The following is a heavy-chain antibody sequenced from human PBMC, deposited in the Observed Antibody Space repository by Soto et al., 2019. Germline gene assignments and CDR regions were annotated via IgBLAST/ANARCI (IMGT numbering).Heavy chain of an antibody. Sequence: GGSLRLSCAASGFTFSSYAMSWVRQAPGKGLEWVSAISGSGGSAYYADSVKGRFTISRDNSKNTLYLQMNSLRAEDTAVYYCAKLGASYGHYYFDYWGQGTLVTVSS. D-gene: IGHD5-18*01. V-gene: IGHV3-23*01. J-gene: IGHJ4*02. CDR3: AKLGASYGHYYFDY. CDR1: GFTFSSYA. CDR2: ISGSGGSA.